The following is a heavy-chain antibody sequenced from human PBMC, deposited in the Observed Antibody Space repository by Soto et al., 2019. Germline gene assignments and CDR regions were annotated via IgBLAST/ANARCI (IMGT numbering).Heavy chain of an antibody. J-gene: IGHJ5*02. CDR3: TSEREYNWNTNWFGP. CDR2: IDQSGST. D-gene: IGHD1-20*01. CDR1: GGSFSGYY. Sequence: SETQSLTCAVYGGSFSGYYWNWLRQPPGEGLEWIGKIDQSGSTNYNPSLKSRVTMSVDTSRSQFSLKLTSVTAMDTAVYYCTSEREYNWNTNWFGPWGQGTLVTVSS. V-gene: IGHV4-34*01.